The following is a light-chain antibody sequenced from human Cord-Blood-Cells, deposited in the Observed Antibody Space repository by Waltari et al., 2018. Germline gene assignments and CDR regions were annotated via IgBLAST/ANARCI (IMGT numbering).Light chain of an antibody. CDR1: QSLLDSDDGNTD. CDR2: TRS. CDR3: MQRIL. Sequence: DNVMTQTPLSLPDTHGEPASISCRSSQSLLDSDDGNTDLDWYLQKPGQSPQILIYTRSYRASGVPDRVSGSGSGTDFTLKISRVEAEDVGVYYCMQRILFGGGTKVEIK. J-gene: IGKJ4*01. V-gene: IGKV2-40*01.